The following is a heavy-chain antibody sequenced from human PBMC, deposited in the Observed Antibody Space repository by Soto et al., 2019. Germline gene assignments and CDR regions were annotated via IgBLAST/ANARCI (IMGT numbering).Heavy chain of an antibody. V-gene: IGHV1-69*13. CDR3: ARTGVVTGYYYYGMDV. J-gene: IGHJ6*02. CDR2: IIPIFGTA. Sequence: EASVKVSCKASGGTFSSYAISWVRQAPGQGLEWMGGIIPIFGTANYAQKFQGRVTITADESTSTAYMELSSLRSEDTAVYYCARTGVVTGYYYYGMDVWGQGTTVTVSS. CDR1: GGTFSSYA. D-gene: IGHD2-21*02.